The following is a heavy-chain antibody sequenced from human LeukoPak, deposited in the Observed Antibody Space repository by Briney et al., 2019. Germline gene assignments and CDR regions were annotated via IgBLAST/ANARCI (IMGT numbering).Heavy chain of an antibody. CDR1: GFAFSSYT. D-gene: IGHD6-19*01. CDR2: ITTSGAT. J-gene: IGHJ4*02. CDR3: ASSSGWTPNYFDY. Sequence: GGSLRLSCAASGFAFSSYTMAWVRLAPAPGKGLEWVSTITTSGATYYADSVKGRFTISRDNSKNTLYLQMNSLRAEDTAVYYCASSSGWTPNYFDYWGQGTLVTVSS. V-gene: IGHV3-23*01.